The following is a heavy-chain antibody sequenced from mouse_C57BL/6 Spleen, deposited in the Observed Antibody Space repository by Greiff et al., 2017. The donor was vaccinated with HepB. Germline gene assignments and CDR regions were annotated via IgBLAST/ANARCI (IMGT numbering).Heavy chain of an antibody. J-gene: IGHJ2*01. V-gene: IGHV1-55*01. D-gene: IGHD2-4*01. CDR1: GYTFTSYW. CDR2: IYPGSGST. Sequence: QVQLQQPGAELVKPGASVKMSCKASGYTFTSYWITWVKQRPGQGLEWIGDIYPGSGSTNYNEKFKSKATLTVDTSSSTAYMQLSSLTSEDSAVYYFARSPYDYDSIDYWGQGTTLTVSS. CDR3: ARSPYDYDSIDY.